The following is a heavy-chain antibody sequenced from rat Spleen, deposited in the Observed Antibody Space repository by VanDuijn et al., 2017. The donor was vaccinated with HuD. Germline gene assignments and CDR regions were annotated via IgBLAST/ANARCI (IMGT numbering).Heavy chain of an antibody. CDR3: TAGGPYYFDS. J-gene: IGHJ3*01. D-gene: IGHD1-11*01. V-gene: IGHV5-20*01. CDR1: GFIFSDYY. CDR2: ISYDGAST. Sequence: EVHVVESGGGLVQPGRSLKLSCAGSGFIFSDYYMAWVRRTPTKGLEWVASISYDGASTYYRDSVKGRFSISRDNAKSSQYLQMDSLRSEDTATYYCTAGGPYYFDSWGQGTLVTVSS.